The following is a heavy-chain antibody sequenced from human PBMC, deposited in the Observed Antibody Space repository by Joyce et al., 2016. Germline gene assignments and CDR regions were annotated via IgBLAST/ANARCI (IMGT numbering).Heavy chain of an antibody. Sequence: QVRLQESGPGLVKPSKTLSLTCTVSGASITGSYWSWVRQPPGRGLEWIGFVQSSGSADYTPSLKSRVTMLVDTSKKQLSLRLTSVTAADTAVYYCARGPGIAVGATGNIYNYAMDVWGQGTTVTVSS. CDR3: ARGPGIAVGATGNIYNYAMDV. CDR2: VQSSGSA. V-gene: IGHV4-4*07. J-gene: IGHJ6*02. CDR1: GASITGSY. D-gene: IGHD6-19*01.